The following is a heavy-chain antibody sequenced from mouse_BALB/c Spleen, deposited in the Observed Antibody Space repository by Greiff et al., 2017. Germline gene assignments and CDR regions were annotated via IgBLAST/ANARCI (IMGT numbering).Heavy chain of an antibody. D-gene: IGHD2-10*01. Sequence: DVQLQESGPGLVKPSQTVSLTCTVTGISITTGNYRWSWIRQFPGNKLEWIGYIYYSGTITYNPSLTSRTTITRDTSKNQFFLEMNSLTAEDTATYYCARGLPYYAMDYWGQGTSVTVSS. V-gene: IGHV3-5*02. J-gene: IGHJ4*01. CDR2: IYYSGTI. CDR1: GISITTGNYR. CDR3: ARGLPYYAMDY.